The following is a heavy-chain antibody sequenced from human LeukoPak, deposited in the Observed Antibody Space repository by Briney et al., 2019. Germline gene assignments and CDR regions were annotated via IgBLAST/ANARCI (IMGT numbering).Heavy chain of an antibody. CDR2: INPSSGGT. V-gene: IGHV1-2*02. J-gene: IGHJ6*03. CDR3: ARSGDYYYYYYMDV. CDR1: GYTFTGYY. D-gene: IGHD1-26*01. Sequence: ASVKVSCKASGYTFTGYYMHWVRQAPGQGLEWMGWINPSSGGTNYAQKFQGRVTMTRDTSISTAYMELSRLRSDDTAVYYCARSGDYYYYYYMDVWGKGTTVTVSS.